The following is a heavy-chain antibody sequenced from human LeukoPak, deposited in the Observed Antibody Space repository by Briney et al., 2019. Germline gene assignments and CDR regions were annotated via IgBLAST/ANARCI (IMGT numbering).Heavy chain of an antibody. D-gene: IGHD3-22*01. Sequence: SETLSLTCAVYGGSFCGYYWCWIPARPGEGLECIGEINHSGSTNYNPSLKSRVTISVDTSKNQFSLKLSSVTAADTVVYYCARARRLYYYDSSYYFDYWGQGTLVTVSS. CDR1: GGSFCGYY. CDR2: INHSGST. CDR3: ARARRLYYYDSSYYFDY. J-gene: IGHJ4*02. V-gene: IGHV4-34*01.